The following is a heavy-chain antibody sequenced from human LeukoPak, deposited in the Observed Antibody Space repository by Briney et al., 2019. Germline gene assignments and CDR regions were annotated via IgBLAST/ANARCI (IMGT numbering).Heavy chain of an antibody. CDR1: GYTFTSYG. Sequence: ASVKVSCKASGYTFTSYGISWVRQAPGQGLEWMGWISAYNGNTNYAQKLQGRVTMTTDTSTSTAYMELRSLRSDDTAVYYCARNRNGQLWLYYFDYWGQGTLVTVSS. CDR3: ARNRNGQLWLYYFDY. CDR2: ISAYNGNT. D-gene: IGHD5-18*01. V-gene: IGHV1-18*01. J-gene: IGHJ4*02.